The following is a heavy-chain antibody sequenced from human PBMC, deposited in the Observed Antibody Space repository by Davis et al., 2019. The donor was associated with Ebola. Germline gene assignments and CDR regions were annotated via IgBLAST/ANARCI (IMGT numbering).Heavy chain of an antibody. V-gene: IGHV3-23*01. CDR2: ISGRGSST. Sequence: GGSLRLSCEASGFTFRTNAMNWVRQAPGKGLEWVSSISGRGSSTYYADSVRGRFTISRDNSKNTLFLQMNSLRAEDTAVYHCAKGSIAVALFDCWGQGTLVTVSS. CDR3: AKGSIAVALFDC. CDR1: GFTFRTNA. D-gene: IGHD6-19*01. J-gene: IGHJ4*02.